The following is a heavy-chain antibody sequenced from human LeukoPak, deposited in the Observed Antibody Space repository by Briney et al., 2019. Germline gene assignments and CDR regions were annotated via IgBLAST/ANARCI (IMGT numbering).Heavy chain of an antibody. CDR3: ARDNLAYYYDSSGYYSN. V-gene: IGHV7-4-1*02. CDR1: GYTFTNYA. D-gene: IGHD3-22*01. Sequence: GASVKVSCKASGYTFTNYAMNWVRQAPGQGLERMGWINTNTGNPTYAQGFTGRFVFSLDTSVSTAYLQISSLKTEDTAVYYCARDNLAYYYDSSGYYSNWGQGTLVTVSS. J-gene: IGHJ4*02. CDR2: INTNTGNP.